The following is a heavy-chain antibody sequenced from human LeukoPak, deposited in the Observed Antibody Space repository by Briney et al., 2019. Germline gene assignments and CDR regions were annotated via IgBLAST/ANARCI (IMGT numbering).Heavy chain of an antibody. J-gene: IGHJ4*02. Sequence: SETLSLTCTVSGGSISSSSYYWGWIRQPPGKGLEWIGSIYYSGSTYYNPSLKSRVTISVDTSKNQFSLKLSSVTAADTAVYYCARVRVPVYMVAFDYWGQGTLVTVSS. CDR3: ARVRVPVYMVAFDY. CDR2: IYYSGST. V-gene: IGHV4-39*07. CDR1: GGSISSSSYY. D-gene: IGHD3-10*01.